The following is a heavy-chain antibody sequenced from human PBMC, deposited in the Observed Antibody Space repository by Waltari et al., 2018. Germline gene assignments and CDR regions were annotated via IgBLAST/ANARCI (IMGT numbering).Heavy chain of an antibody. CDR2: ISYDGSNK. D-gene: IGHD2-21*01. V-gene: IGHV3-30-3*01. Sequence: QVQLVESGGGVVQPGRSLRLSCAASGFTFSSYAMHRVRRAPGKGLEWVAVISYDGSNKYYADSVKGRFTISRDNSKNTLYLQMNSLRAEDTAVYYCARDRLAYPTAYFDYWGQGTLVTVSS. CDR3: ARDRLAYPTAYFDY. J-gene: IGHJ4*02. CDR1: GFTFSSYA.